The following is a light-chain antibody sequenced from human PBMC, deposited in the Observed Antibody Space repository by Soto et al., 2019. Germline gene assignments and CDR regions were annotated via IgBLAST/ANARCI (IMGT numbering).Light chain of an antibody. CDR3: MQGTHWPLT. V-gene: IGKV2-30*01. CDR1: HSLVYNDGNTY. J-gene: IGKJ4*01. CDR2: KVS. Sequence: VVMTQSPLSLPVTLGQPASISCRSSHSLVYNDGNTYLNWFQQRPGQSPRRLIYKVSNRDSGVPDRFSGSGSGTDFTLKISRVEAEDVGVYYCMQGTHWPLTFGGGTKVEIK.